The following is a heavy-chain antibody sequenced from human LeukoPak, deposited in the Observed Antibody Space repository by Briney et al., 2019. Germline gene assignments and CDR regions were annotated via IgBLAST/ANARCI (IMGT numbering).Heavy chain of an antibody. D-gene: IGHD2-2*01. CDR1: GFTFSSYS. CDR3: ARSVVPAALDALDI. Sequence: GGSLRLSCAASGFTFSSYSMNWVRQAPGKGLEWVSYISSSSSTIYYADSVKGRFTISRDNAKNSLYLQMNSLRAEDTAVYYCARSVVPAALDALDIWGQGTMVTVSS. J-gene: IGHJ3*02. CDR2: ISSSSSTI. V-gene: IGHV3-48*01.